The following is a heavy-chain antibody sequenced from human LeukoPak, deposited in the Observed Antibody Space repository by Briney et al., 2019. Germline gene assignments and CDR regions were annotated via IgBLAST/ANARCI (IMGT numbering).Heavy chain of an antibody. V-gene: IGHV4-59*01. Sequence: SETLSLTCTVPGGSISSYYWSWIRQPPGKGLEWFGYIYYSGSTNYNPSLKSRVTISVDTSKNQFSLKLSSVTAADTAVYYCAGLYDSSGYSSYWGQGTLVTVSS. CDR3: AGLYDSSGYSSY. CDR2: IYYSGST. CDR1: GGSISSYY. J-gene: IGHJ4*02. D-gene: IGHD3-22*01.